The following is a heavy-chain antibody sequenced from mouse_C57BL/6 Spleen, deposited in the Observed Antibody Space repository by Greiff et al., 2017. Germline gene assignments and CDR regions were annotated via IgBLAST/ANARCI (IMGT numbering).Heavy chain of an antibody. Sequence: VQLQQSGPELVKPGASVKIPCKASGYTFTDYNMDWVKQSHGKSLEWIGDINPNNGGTIYNQKFKGKATLTVDKSSSTAYMELRSLTSEDTAVYYCARYYGSSYERYFDVWGTGTTVTVSS. J-gene: IGHJ1*03. CDR1: GYTFTDYN. V-gene: IGHV1-18*01. CDR3: ARYYGSSYERYFDV. D-gene: IGHD1-1*01. CDR2: INPNNGGT.